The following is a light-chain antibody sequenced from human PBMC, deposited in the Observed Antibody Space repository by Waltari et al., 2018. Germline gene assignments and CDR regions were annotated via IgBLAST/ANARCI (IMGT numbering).Light chain of an antibody. CDR3: QQSAGSPPVYS. Sequence: DIVLTQSPGTLSLSPGEGATLSCRDSQSITSNYLAWYQQKPGQAPRLLIYGTFNRPTGIPDRFSGSGSGTDFTLTISRLEPEDFAVYYCQQSAGSPPVYSFGQGTKLEIK. V-gene: IGKV3-20*01. CDR1: QSITSNY. J-gene: IGKJ2*03. CDR2: GTF.